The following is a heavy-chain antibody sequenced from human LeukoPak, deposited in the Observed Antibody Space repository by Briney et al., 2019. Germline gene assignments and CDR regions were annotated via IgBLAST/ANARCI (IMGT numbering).Heavy chain of an antibody. V-gene: IGHV1-2*02. CDR1: GYTFTGYY. J-gene: IGHJ5*02. CDR2: INPNSGGT. Sequence: ASVKVSCKASGYTFTGYYMHWVRQAPGQGLEWMGWINPNSGGTNYAQKFQGRVTMTRDTSISTAYMELSRLRSDDTAVYYCARQRLGQGWFDPWGQGTLVTVSS. D-gene: IGHD3-22*01. CDR3: ARQRLGQGWFDP.